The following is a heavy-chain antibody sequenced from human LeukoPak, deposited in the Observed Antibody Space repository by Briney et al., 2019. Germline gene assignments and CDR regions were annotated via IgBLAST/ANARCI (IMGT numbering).Heavy chain of an antibody. CDR1: GGSISSYY. Sequence: SETLSLTCTVSGGSISSYYWSWIRQPPGKGLEWIGYIYYSGSTNYNPSLKSRVTISVDTSKNQFSLKLSSVTAADTAVYYCATWTLTYYDFWSGYRTAKYYFDYWGQGTLVTVSS. J-gene: IGHJ4*02. CDR2: IYYSGST. D-gene: IGHD3-3*01. CDR3: ATWTLTYYDFWSGYRTAKYYFDY. V-gene: IGHV4-59*01.